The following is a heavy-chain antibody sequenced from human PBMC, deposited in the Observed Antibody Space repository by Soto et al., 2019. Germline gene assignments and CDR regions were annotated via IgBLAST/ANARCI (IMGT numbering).Heavy chain of an antibody. Sequence: QVQLVESGGGVVQPGRSLRLSCAASGFTFSSYGMHWVRQAPGKGLEWVAVIWYDGSNKYYADSVKGRFTISRDNSKNTLYQKMNSRRAEDTVVYYGASDFCSGGSCSYYGMDAGGQGTTATVSS. J-gene: IGHJ6*02. CDR2: IWYDGSNK. CDR1: GFTFSSYG. V-gene: IGHV3-33*01. CDR3: ASDFCSGGSCSYYGMDA. D-gene: IGHD2-15*01.